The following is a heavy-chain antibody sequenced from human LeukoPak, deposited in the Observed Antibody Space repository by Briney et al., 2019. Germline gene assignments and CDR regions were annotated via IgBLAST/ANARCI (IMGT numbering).Heavy chain of an antibody. CDR3: ASGIPFEY. Sequence: GGSLRLSCTGSGIICSSIYMSWVRQAPGKGLEWVSVVYNTGSTFYTDSVKGRFTVSRDNSKDTLYLQMSGLRAEDTAVYYCASGIPFEYWGQGTLVTVSS. V-gene: IGHV3-53*01. CDR2: VYNTGST. D-gene: IGHD5-18*01. J-gene: IGHJ4*02. CDR1: GIICSSIY.